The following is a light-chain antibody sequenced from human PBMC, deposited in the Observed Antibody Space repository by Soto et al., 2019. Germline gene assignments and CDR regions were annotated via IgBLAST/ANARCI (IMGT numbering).Light chain of an antibody. CDR2: DTT. Sequence: VLTQSPVTLSLSPGDRATLSCRASQSVSTYLAWYPQVPCQPPRLLIYDTTNRAAGIPPRFSGSRSGTDFTLTISSVEPEDFALYYWHQRNTFGQGTRLETK. V-gene: IGKV3-11*01. J-gene: IGKJ5*01. CDR3: HQRNT. CDR1: QSVSTY.